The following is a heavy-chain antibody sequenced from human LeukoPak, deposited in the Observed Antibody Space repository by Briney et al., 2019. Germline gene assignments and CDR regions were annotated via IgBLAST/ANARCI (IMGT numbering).Heavy chain of an antibody. J-gene: IGHJ6*03. CDR3: ARTYSSGWDYYYYMDV. Sequence: GASVKVSCKASGYTLTSYIISWVRQAPGQGLEWMGWINAYNGNTDYAQRVQGRVTMTTDTSTSTAYMELSSLRSEDTAVYYCARTYSSGWDYYYYMDVWGKGTTVTVSS. CDR1: GYTLTSYI. CDR2: INAYNGNT. V-gene: IGHV1-18*01. D-gene: IGHD6-19*01.